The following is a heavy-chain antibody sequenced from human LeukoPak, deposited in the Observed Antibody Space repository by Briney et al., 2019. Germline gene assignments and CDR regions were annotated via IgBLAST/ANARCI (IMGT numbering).Heavy chain of an antibody. CDR1: GGSISNYY. J-gene: IGHJ3*02. CDR2: IYTTGNT. Sequence: LETLSLTCTVSGGSISNYYWSWIRQPAGKGLEWFGRIYTTGNTHYNPSLKSRVTMSLDTSKNQFSLKLSSVTAADTAVYYCARDIEGGGAFDIWGQGTMVTVSS. V-gene: IGHV4-4*07. D-gene: IGHD1-26*01. CDR3: ARDIEGGGAFDI.